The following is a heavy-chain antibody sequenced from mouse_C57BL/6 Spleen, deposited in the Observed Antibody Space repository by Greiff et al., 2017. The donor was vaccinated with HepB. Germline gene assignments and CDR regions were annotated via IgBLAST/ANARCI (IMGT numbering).Heavy chain of an antibody. CDR2: ISDGGSYT. J-gene: IGHJ4*01. CDR3: ARDSNDYDGSSTYAMDY. Sequence: EVQLVESGGGLVKPGGSLKLSCAASGFTFSSYAMSWVRQTPEKRLEWVATISDGGSYTYYPDNVKGRFTISRDNAKNNLYLQMSHLKSEDTAMYYCARDSNDYDGSSTYAMDYWGQGTSVTVSS. CDR1: GFTFSSYA. V-gene: IGHV5-4*01. D-gene: IGHD1-1*01.